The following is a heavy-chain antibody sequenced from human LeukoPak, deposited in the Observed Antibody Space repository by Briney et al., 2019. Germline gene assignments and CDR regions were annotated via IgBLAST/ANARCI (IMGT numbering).Heavy chain of an antibody. CDR3: ARGAYNSVWS. CDR1: GDSVSSNIAA. J-gene: IGHJ5*02. CDR2: TYYRSKWSN. Sequence: SQALSLTCAISGDSVSSNIAAWHWIRQSPSRGLEWQGRTYYRSKWSNDYAVSVQSRITINPDTSKNQFSLQLNSVTPEDTAVYYCARGAYNSVWSWGQGTLVTVSS. D-gene: IGHD6-19*01. V-gene: IGHV6-1*01.